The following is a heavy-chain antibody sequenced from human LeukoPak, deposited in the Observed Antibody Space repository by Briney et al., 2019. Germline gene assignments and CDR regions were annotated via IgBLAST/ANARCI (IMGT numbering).Heavy chain of an antibody. CDR2: IIPIFGTA. D-gene: IGHD3-3*01. CDR1: GGTFSSYA. CDR3: ARSPPYDFWSGYYY. V-gene: IGHV1-69*05. Sequence: SVKVSCKASGGTFSSYAISWVRQAPGQGLEWMGGIIPIFGTANYAQKFQGRVTITTDESTSTAYMELSSLRSEDTAVYYCARSPPYDFWSGYYYWGQGTLVTVSS. J-gene: IGHJ4*02.